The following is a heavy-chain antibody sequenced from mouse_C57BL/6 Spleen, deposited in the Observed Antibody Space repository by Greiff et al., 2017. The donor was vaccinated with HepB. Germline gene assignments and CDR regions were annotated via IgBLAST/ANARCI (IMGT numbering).Heavy chain of an antibody. D-gene: IGHD3-3*01. CDR3: TRGVGDFDY. CDR2: IDPETGGT. V-gene: IGHV1-15*01. CDR1: GYTFTDYE. J-gene: IGHJ2*01. Sequence: VQLQQSGAELVRPGASVTLSCKASGYTFTDYEMHWVKQTPVHGLEWIGAIDPETGGTAYNQKFKGKAILTADKSSSTAYMELRSLTSEDSAVYYCTRGVGDFDYWGQGTTLTVSS.